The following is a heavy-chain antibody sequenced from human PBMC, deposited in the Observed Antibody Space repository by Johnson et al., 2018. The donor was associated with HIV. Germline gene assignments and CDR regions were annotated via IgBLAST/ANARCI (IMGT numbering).Heavy chain of an antibody. V-gene: IGHV3-30*03. CDR3: ARDSRSSEYPEAFDI. J-gene: IGHJ3*02. D-gene: IGHD3-22*01. CDR2: ISYDGGNK. Sequence: VQLVESGGDVVQPGRSLRLSCVASGFTFSSYGIHWVRQAPGKGLEWVAVISYDGGNKYYADSVKGRFSISRDNSKNTLYLQMNSLRPEDTAVYYCARDSRSSEYPEAFDIWGQGTMVTVSS. CDR1: GFTFSSYG.